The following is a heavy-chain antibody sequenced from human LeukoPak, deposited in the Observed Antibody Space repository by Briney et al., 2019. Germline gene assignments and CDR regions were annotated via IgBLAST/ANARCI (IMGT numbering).Heavy chain of an antibody. J-gene: IGHJ6*03. V-gene: IGHV4-59*08. CDR2: IYYSVST. CDR3: ARRGGPARRSYYYYMDV. D-gene: IGHD6-6*01. Sequence: KPSETLSLTCTVSGGSISSYYWSWIRQPPGKGLEWIGYIYYSVSTNYNPSLKSRVTISVDTSKNQFSLKLSSVTAADTAVYYCARRGGPARRSYYYYMDVWGKGTTVTVSS. CDR1: GGSISSYY.